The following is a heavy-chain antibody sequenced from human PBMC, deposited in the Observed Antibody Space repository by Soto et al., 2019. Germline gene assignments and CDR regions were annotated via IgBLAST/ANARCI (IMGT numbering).Heavy chain of an antibody. Sequence: QVQLVESGGGVVQPGRSLRLSCAASGFTFSSYAMHWVRQAPGKGLEWVAVISYDGSNKYYADSVKGRFTISRDNSKNTLYLQMNSLRAEDTAVYYCARGYYYDSSSQAGSSDYWGQGTLVTVSS. CDR1: GFTFSSYA. J-gene: IGHJ4*02. CDR3: ARGYYYDSSSQAGSSDY. CDR2: ISYDGSNK. D-gene: IGHD3-22*01. V-gene: IGHV3-30-3*01.